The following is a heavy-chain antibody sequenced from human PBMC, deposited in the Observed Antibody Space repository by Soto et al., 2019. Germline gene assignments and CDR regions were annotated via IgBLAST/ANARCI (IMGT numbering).Heavy chain of an antibody. V-gene: IGHV4-4*02. CDR1: GGSISSSHW. CDR3: ARVVLTITRGAFDA. CDR2: ISHSGTS. Sequence: QVQLQESGPGLVKPSGTLSLTCAVSGGSISSSHWWTWVRQSPGKGLEYIGEISHSGTSNSNPSLKSRVTISVDKSKNHFSLTRTSVTAADTAVYYCARVVLTITRGAFDAWGQGTLVIVSS. D-gene: IGHD3-9*01. J-gene: IGHJ3*01.